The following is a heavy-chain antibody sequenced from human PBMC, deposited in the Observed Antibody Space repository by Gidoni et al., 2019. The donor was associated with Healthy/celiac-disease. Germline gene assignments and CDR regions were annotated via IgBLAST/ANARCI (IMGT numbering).Heavy chain of an antibody. V-gene: IGHV3-48*01. CDR1: GFTFSSYS. D-gene: IGHD5-18*01. Sequence: EVQLVESGGGLVQPGGSLRLSCAASGFTFSSYSMNWVRQAPGKGLGWVSYISSSSSTIYYADSVKGRFTISRDNAKNSLYLQMNSLRAEDTAVYYCARGGGYSYGYFGVWGQGTLVTVSS. CDR2: ISSSSSTI. CDR3: ARGGGYSYGYFGV. J-gene: IGHJ4*02.